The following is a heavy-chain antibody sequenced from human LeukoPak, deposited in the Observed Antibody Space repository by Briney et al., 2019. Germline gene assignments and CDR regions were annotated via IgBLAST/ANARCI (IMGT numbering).Heavy chain of an antibody. CDR2: ISANTGNT. CDR1: GYTFTSYS. CDR3: AREVGIGTEGYFDS. Sequence: ASVKVSCKASGYTFTSYSVTWVRQAPGQGLEWMRWISANTGNTNYVQDFQGRVTMTVDTSTRTAYLELMSLRFDDTAVYYCAREVGIGTEGYFDSWGQGTLVTVSS. D-gene: IGHD1-1*01. J-gene: IGHJ4*02. V-gene: IGHV1-18*04.